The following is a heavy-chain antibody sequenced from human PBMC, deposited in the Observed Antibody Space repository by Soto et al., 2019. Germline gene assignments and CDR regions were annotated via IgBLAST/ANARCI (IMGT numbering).Heavy chain of an antibody. J-gene: IGHJ4*02. CDR3: ARCFCAGTYCTSSSCYFDY. V-gene: IGHV4-39*01. CDR2: IFYNGNT. CDR1: GGSISSTSYY. D-gene: IGHD2-2*01. Sequence: SETLSLTCTVSGGSISSTSYYWGRIRQPPGKGLEWIGSIFYNGNTHYIPSLKSRVTISVDTSKNQFSLKLSSVTAADTAVYFCARCFCAGTYCTSSSCYFDYWGQGSLVTVSS.